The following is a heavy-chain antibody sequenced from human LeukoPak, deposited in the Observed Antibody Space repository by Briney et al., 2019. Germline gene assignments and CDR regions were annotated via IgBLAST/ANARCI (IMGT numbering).Heavy chain of an antibody. CDR2: INPSGGST. CDR3: AREVKYYDSSGYPDY. Sequence: GASVKVSCKASGYTFTSYYMHWVRQAPGQGLEWMGIINPSGGSTSYAQKFQGRVTMTRDTSTSTVYMELSSLRSEDTAVYYCAREVKYYDSSGYPDYWGQGTLATVSS. CDR1: GYTFTSYY. V-gene: IGHV1-46*01. D-gene: IGHD3-22*01. J-gene: IGHJ4*02.